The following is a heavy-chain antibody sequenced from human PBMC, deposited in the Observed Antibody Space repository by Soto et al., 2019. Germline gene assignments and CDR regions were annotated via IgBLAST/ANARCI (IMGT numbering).Heavy chain of an antibody. J-gene: IGHJ3*02. CDR3: AAASWGDAFDI. D-gene: IGHD7-27*01. Sequence: EASVKVSCKASGFTFTSSAVQWVRQAHGQRLEWIGWIVVGSGNTNYAQKFQERVTITRDMSTSTAYMELSSLRSEDTAVYYCAAASWGDAFDIWGQGTMVTVSS. V-gene: IGHV1-58*01. CDR1: GFTFTSSA. CDR2: IVVGSGNT.